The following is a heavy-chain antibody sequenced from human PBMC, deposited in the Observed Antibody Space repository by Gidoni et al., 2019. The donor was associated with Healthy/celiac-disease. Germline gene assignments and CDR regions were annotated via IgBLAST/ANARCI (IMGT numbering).Heavy chain of an antibody. Sequence: QVQLQESGPGLVKPSQTLSPTCTVSGGSITSGDYYWRWIRQPPGKGLEWIGYIYYRGSTYYNPSLKSRVIISVDTSKNQFSLKLSSVTAADSAVYYCARGDFYIDYWGQGTLVTVSS. CDR1: GGSITSGDYY. V-gene: IGHV4-30-4*01. J-gene: IGHJ4*02. D-gene: IGHD2-21*02. CDR2: IYYRGST. CDR3: ARGDFYIDY.